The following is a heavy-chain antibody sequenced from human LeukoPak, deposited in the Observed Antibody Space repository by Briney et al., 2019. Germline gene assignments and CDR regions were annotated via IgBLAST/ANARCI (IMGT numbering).Heavy chain of an antibody. CDR3: AKAPSYDSSGYYSDY. CDR1: GFTFSSYV. V-gene: IGHV3-23*01. CDR2: ISGSGVST. D-gene: IGHD3-22*01. Sequence: GSLRLSCAASGFTFSSYVMTWVRQAPGQGLEWVSAISGSGVSTYYADSVKGRFTISRDNSRNTLYLQMDSLRAEDTALYYCAKAPSYDSSGYYSDYWGQGTLVTVSS. J-gene: IGHJ4*02.